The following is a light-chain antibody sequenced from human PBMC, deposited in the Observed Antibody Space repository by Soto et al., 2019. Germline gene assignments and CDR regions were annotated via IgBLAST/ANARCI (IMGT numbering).Light chain of an antibody. CDR2: GAS. CDR1: QSVSSSY. J-gene: IGKJ4*01. V-gene: IGKV3-20*01. Sequence: EIVLTQSPGALSLSPGERATLSCRASQSVSSSYLAWYQQKPGQAPRLLICGASNKATGIPDRFSGSGSGTDFTLTISRLEPEDFAVYYCQQYGRSSLTFGGGTKVDIK. CDR3: QQYGRSSLT.